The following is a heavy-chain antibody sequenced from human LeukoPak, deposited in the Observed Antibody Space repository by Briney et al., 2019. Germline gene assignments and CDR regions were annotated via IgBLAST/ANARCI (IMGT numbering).Heavy chain of an antibody. D-gene: IGHD3-3*01. CDR2: IWYDGSNK. CDR1: GFTFSSYG. CDR3: ARQLRFLEWLNWFDP. Sequence: PGGSLRLSCAASGFTFSSYGMHWVRQAPGKGLEWVAVIWYDGSNKYYADSVKGRFTISRDNSKNTLYLQMNSLRAEDTAAYYCARQLRFLEWLNWFDPWGQGTLVTVSS. V-gene: IGHV3-33*01. J-gene: IGHJ5*02.